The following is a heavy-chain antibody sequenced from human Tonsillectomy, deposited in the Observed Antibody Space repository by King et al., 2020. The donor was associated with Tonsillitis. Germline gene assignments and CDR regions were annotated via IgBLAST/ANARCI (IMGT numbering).Heavy chain of an antibody. CDR1: GFTFGDSA. J-gene: IGHJ4*02. CDR3: TTDPSGDVWYGSGTSPWAY. CDR2: IRGKAYGGTT. D-gene: IGHD3-10*01. Sequence: VQLVESGGGLVQPGRSLRLSCIGSGFTFGDSAMSWFRQAPGKGLEWVGFIRGKAYGGTTESAASVKGRFTISRDDSKSIAYLQMNSLKTEDTAVYFCTTDPSGDVWYGSGTSPWAYWGQGTLVTVSS. V-gene: IGHV3-49*03.